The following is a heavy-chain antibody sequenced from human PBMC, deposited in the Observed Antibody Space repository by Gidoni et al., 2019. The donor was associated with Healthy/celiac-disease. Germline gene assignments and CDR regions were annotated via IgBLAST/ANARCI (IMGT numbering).Heavy chain of an antibody. D-gene: IGHD3-22*01. Sequence: QLQLQESGPGLVKPSETLSLTCTVSGGSISSSSYYWGWIRQPPGKGLEWIGSIYYSGSTYYNPSLKSRVTISVDTSKNQFSLKLSSVTAADTAVYYCARQVYDSSGYEPYYFDYWGQGTLVTVSS. J-gene: IGHJ4*02. CDR2: IYYSGST. CDR3: ARQVYDSSGYEPYYFDY. CDR1: GGSISSSSYY. V-gene: IGHV4-39*01.